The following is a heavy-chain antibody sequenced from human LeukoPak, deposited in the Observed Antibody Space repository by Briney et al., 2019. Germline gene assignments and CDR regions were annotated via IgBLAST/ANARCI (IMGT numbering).Heavy chain of an antibody. Sequence: GGSLRLSCAASGFTFSSYEMNWVRQAPGKGLEWVSYVSSSGSTIYYADSVKGRFTISRDNAKNSLYLQMNSLRAEDTAVYYCARVGDSSGWFYYFDYWGQGTLVTVSS. V-gene: IGHV3-48*03. J-gene: IGHJ4*02. CDR1: GFTFSSYE. CDR3: ARVGDSSGWFYYFDY. D-gene: IGHD6-19*01. CDR2: VSSSGSTI.